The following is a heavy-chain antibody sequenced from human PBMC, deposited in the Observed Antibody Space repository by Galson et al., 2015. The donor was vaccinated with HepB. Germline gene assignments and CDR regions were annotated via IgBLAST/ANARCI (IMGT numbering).Heavy chain of an antibody. CDR3: ARGYMVAGEGGDIDY. Sequence: SLRLSCAASGFTFSSYSMNWVRQAPGKGLEWVSYISSSSSTIYYADSVKGRFTISRDNAKNSLYLQMNSLRDEDTAVYYCARGYMVAGEGGDIDYWGQGTLVTVSS. CDR2: ISSSSSTI. D-gene: IGHD5-12*01. CDR1: GFTFSSYS. V-gene: IGHV3-48*02. J-gene: IGHJ4*02.